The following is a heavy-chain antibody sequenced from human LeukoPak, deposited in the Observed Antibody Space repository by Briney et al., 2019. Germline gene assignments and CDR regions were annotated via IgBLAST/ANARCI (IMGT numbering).Heavy chain of an antibody. Sequence: GGSLRLSCAASGFTFSSYDMNWVRQAPGKGLEGVSYISSGGDSIYYADSVKGRFTISRDNAKNSLYLQMNSLRAEDTAVYYCESYDNRALASDYWGQGTLVTVSS. V-gene: IGHV3-48*03. CDR1: GFTFSSYD. CDR3: ESYDNRALASDY. J-gene: IGHJ4*02. D-gene: IGHD3-22*01. CDR2: ISSGGDSI.